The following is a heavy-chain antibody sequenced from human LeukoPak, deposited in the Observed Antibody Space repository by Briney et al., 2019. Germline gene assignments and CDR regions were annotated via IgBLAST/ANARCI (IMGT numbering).Heavy chain of an antibody. CDR1: GGSISSYY. CDR2: IYYSGST. V-gene: IGHV4-59*01. D-gene: IGHD3-10*01. CDR3: ARGAYYYSSAIGRNGMDV. Sequence: PSETLSLTCTVSGGSISSYYWSWIRQPPGKRLEWIGYIYYSGSTNYNPSLKSRVTISVDTSKNQFSLKLSSVTAADTAVYYCARGAYYYSSAIGRNGMDVWGQGTTVTVSS. J-gene: IGHJ6*02.